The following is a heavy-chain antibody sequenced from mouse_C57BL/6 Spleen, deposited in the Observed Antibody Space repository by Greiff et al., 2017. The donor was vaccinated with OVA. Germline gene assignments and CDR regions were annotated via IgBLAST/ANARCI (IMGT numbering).Heavy chain of an antibody. CDR1: GYTFPDYE. Sequence: VQLQQSGAELVRPGASVTLSCKASGYTFPDYEMHWVKQTPVHGLEWIGAIDPETGGTAYNQKFKGKAILTADQSSSTAYMELRSLTSEDSAVYYCTRYGAYYSNYDLFAYWGQGTLVTVSA. CDR2: IDPETGGT. V-gene: IGHV1-15*01. CDR3: TRYGAYYSNYDLFAY. J-gene: IGHJ3*01. D-gene: IGHD2-5*01.